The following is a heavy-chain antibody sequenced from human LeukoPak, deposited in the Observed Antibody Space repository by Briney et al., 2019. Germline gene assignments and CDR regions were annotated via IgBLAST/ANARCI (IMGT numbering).Heavy chain of an antibody. D-gene: IGHD3-10*01. J-gene: IGHJ4*02. Sequence: GGSLRLSCAASGFTFSIYAMSWVRQAPGKGLQWVSSITIRGESTWYVDSVKGRFTITRDNSENTLYLQMHSLRAEDTAVYYCARDRPNYYGSDGHYYRRDGDHWGRGTLVSVSS. V-gene: IGHV3-23*01. CDR2: ITIRGEST. CDR3: ARDRPNYYGSDGHYYRRDGDH. CDR1: GFTFSIYA.